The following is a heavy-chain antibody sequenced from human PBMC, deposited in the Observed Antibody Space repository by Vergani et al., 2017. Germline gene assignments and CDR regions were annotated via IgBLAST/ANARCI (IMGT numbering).Heavy chain of an antibody. CDR2: ISWDGGST. V-gene: IGHV3-43D*03. J-gene: IGHJ3*02. Sequence: EVQLVESGGVVVQPGGSLRLSCAASGFTFDDYAIHWVRQAPGKGLEWVSLISWDGGSTYYADSVKGRFTISRDNSKNSLYLQMNSLRAEDTTLYYCAKAFSNAFDIWGQGTMVTVSS. CDR1: GFTFDDYA. CDR3: AKAFSNAFDI.